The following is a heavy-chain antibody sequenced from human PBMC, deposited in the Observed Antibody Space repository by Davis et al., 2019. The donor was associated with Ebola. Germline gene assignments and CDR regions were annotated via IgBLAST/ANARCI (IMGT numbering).Heavy chain of an antibody. D-gene: IGHD3-22*01. CDR2: IYYVGTT. V-gene: IGHV4-59*01. Sequence: MPSETLSLTCTVSGDSINGYYWTWIRQPPGEGMEYIGYIYYVGTTDYNPSLKSRVTILVDMSKKEISLKLSPVTAADTAVYYCARQTSSGYYGGRIDYWGQGTLVTVSS. J-gene: IGHJ4*02. CDR3: ARQTSSGYYGGRIDY. CDR1: GDSINGYY.